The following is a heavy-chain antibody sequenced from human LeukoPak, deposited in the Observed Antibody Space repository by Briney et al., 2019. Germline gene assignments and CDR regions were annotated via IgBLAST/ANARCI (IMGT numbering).Heavy chain of an antibody. Sequence: PSETLSLTCTVSGGSISVVSNDYWTWIRRPAGKGLEWLGRINTSGSTHYNPSLKSRITMSLDTSKNQFSLRLNSVTAADTAVYYCARDGVPYLWEQLDLWGQGTLVIVSS. D-gene: IGHD1/OR15-1a*01. CDR2: INTSGST. CDR3: ARDGVPYLWEQLDL. V-gene: IGHV4-4*07. J-gene: IGHJ5*02. CDR1: GGSISVVSNDY.